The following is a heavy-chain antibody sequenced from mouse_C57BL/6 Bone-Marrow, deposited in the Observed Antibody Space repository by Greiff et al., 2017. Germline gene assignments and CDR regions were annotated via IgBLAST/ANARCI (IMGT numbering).Heavy chain of an antibody. J-gene: IGHJ3*01. Sequence: QVQLQQPGAELVKPGASVSLSCKASGSTFPSYWMHGVKRRPGGGLGWMGRIDPKGGGTKYNEKLKGKATLTVDKPSSTAYMQLSSLTSEDSAVYYCARIYYYGSMWFAYWGQGTLVTVSA. D-gene: IGHD1-1*01. V-gene: IGHV1-72*01. CDR2: IDPKGGGT. CDR3: ARIYYYGSMWFAY. CDR1: GSTFPSYW.